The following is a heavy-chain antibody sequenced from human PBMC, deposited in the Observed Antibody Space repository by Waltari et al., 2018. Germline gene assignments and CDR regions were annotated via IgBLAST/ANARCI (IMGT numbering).Heavy chain of an antibody. D-gene: IGHD2-15*01. CDR3: ARDSVVAGGGFDY. CDR1: GGSISSDDYC. CDR2: IFYSGST. J-gene: IGHJ4*02. Sequence: QVQLQESGPGLVKPSQTLSLTCTVSGGSISSDDYCWNWIRQPPGKGLEWIGYIFYSGSTYYNPSLKSRVTISVDTSKTQFPLKLSSVTAADTAVYYCARDSVVAGGGFDYWGQGTLVTVSS. V-gene: IGHV4-30-4*08.